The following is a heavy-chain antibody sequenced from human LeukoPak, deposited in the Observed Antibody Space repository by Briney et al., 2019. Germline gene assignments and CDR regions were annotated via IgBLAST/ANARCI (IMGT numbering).Heavy chain of an antibody. CDR2: ISYDGSNK. CDR1: GFTFSSYA. D-gene: IGHD1-14*01. Sequence: GGSLRLSCAASGFTFSSYAMHWVRQAPGKGLEWVAVISYDGSNKYYADSVKGRFTISRDNSKNTLYLRMNSLRAEDTAVYYCARGANQALDYWGQGTLVTVSS. J-gene: IGHJ4*02. V-gene: IGHV3-30-3*01. CDR3: ARGANQALDY.